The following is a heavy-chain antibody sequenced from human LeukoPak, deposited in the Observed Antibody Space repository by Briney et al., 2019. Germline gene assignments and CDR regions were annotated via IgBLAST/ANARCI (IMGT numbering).Heavy chain of an antibody. CDR2: INPNSGGT. Sequence: ASVKVSCKASGYTFTGYYRHWVRQAPGQGLAWMGWINPNSGGTNYAQKFQGRVTMTRDTSISTAYMELSRLRSDDTAVYYCARVNTPYSGYGSLDYWGQGTLVTVSS. CDR3: ARVNTPYSGYGSLDY. J-gene: IGHJ4*02. V-gene: IGHV1-2*02. D-gene: IGHD5-12*01. CDR1: GYTFTGYY.